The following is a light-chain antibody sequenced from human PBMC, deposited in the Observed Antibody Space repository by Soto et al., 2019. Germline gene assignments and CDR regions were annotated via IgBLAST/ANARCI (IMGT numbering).Light chain of an antibody. V-gene: IGKV3-15*01. CDR2: GAA. Sequence: ETVMTQSACTLSGSLGERATLSWGASQSVSIHLAWYQQKPGQAPRLLIYGAATRATGIPARFSGSGYGTEFTLTISSLQTEDFATYYCLQDYNYPWTFGQGTKVDI. CDR1: QSVSIH. J-gene: IGKJ1*01. CDR3: LQDYNYPWT.